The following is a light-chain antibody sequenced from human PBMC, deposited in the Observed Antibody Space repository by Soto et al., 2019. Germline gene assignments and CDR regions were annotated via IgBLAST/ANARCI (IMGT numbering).Light chain of an antibody. CDR2: EVS. CDR3: CLYGGSYV. J-gene: IGLJ1*01. V-gene: IGLV2-23*02. Sequence: QSVLTQLASVSGSPGQSITISCTGTSSDVGSYNLVSWYQQHPGKAPKVMIYEVSQRPSGVSNRFSGSKSGNPASLTISGLQAEDEADYFCCLYGGSYVFGPGINVTVL. CDR1: SSDVGSYNL.